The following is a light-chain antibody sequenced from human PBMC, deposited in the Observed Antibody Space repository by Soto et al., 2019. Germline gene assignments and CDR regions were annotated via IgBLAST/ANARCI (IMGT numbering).Light chain of an antibody. CDR1: QSVSSN. J-gene: IGKJ1*01. CDR2: GAS. V-gene: IGKV3-15*01. CDR3: QQDNNWPGT. Sequence: EILISQSAATLSVSPGERATLSCRASQSVSSNLAWYQQKPGQAPRLLIYGASTRATGIPARFSGSGSGTEFTLTISSLQSEDFAVYYCQQDNNWPGTFGQGTKVDIK.